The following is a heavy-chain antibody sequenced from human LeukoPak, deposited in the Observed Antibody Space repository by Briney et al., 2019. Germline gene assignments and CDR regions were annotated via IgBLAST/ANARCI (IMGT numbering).Heavy chain of an antibody. Sequence: ASVKVSCKASGYTFTSYDINWVRQATGQGLEWMGWMNPNSGNTGYAQKFQGRVTMTRNTSISTAYMELCSLRSEDTAVYYCATIRGYSYGFDYWGQGTLVTVSS. V-gene: IGHV1-8*01. D-gene: IGHD5-18*01. CDR1: GYTFTSYD. CDR3: ATIRGYSYGFDY. CDR2: MNPNSGNT. J-gene: IGHJ4*02.